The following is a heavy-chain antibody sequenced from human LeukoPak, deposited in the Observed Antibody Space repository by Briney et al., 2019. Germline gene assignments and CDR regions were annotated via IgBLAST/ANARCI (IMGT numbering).Heavy chain of an antibody. CDR2: INHSGST. Sequence: SETLSLTCAVYGGSFSGYYWSWIRQPPGMGLEWIGEINHSGSTNYNPSLESRVTMSVDTSKKQFSLKLTSVTAADMAVYFCTRQFLVGSTFHAFDLWGQGTRVTVSS. CDR3: TRQFLVGSTFHAFDL. D-gene: IGHD1-26*01. CDR1: GGSFSGYY. V-gene: IGHV4-34*01. J-gene: IGHJ3*01.